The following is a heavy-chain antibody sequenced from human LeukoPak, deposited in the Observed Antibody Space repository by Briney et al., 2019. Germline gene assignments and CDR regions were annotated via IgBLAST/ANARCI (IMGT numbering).Heavy chain of an antibody. J-gene: IGHJ4*02. V-gene: IGHV1-69*04. D-gene: IGHD3-16*01. Sequence: AASVKVSCKASGGTFSSYAISWVRQAPGQGLEWMGRIIPILGIANYAQKFQGRVTITADKSTSTAYMELSSLRSEDTAVYYCARAYYDYVWGSYYDYWGQGTLVTVSS. CDR1: GGTFSSYA. CDR2: IIPILGIA. CDR3: ARAYYDYVWGSYYDY.